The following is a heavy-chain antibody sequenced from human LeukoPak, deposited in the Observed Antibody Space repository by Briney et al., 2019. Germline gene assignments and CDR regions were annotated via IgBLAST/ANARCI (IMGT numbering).Heavy chain of an antibody. V-gene: IGHV3-23*01. J-gene: IGHJ3*02. CDR2: IAGGDDR. Sequence: GGSLRLSCAASGFIFSPYAMSWVHQDPGKGLGWVAGIAGGDDRFYADSVKGRFSISRDNSKNTVDLQMNSLKTEDTAVYYCTRDPYTARRAFDIWGQGTMVTVSS. CDR1: GFIFSPYA. D-gene: IGHD5-18*01. CDR3: TRDPYTARRAFDI.